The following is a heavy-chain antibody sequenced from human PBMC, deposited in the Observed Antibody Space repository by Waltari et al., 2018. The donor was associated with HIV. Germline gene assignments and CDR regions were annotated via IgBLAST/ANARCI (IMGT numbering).Heavy chain of an antibody. V-gene: IGHV4-61*02. CDR2: IYTSGST. J-gene: IGHJ5*02. CDR3: ARAYYDFWSGTGSSGNWFDP. CDR1: GGSISSGSYY. D-gene: IGHD3-3*01. Sequence: QVQLQESGPGLVKPSQTLSLTCTVSGGSISSGSYYWSWIRQPAGKGLALIGRIYTSGSTNYNPSLKSRVTISVDTSKNQFSLKLRSVTAADTAVYYCARAYYDFWSGTGSSGNWFDPWGQGTLVTVSS.